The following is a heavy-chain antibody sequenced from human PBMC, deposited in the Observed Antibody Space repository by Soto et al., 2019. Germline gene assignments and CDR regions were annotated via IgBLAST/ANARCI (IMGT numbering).Heavy chain of an antibody. J-gene: IGHJ4*02. CDR1: GGSISSSSYY. D-gene: IGHD6-13*01. Sequence: PSETLSLTCTVSGGSISSSSYYWGWIRQPPGKGLEWIGSIYYSGSTYYNPSLKSRVTISVDTSKNQFSLKLSSVTAADTAVYYCARQAAAGFLYFDYWGQGTLVTVSS. V-gene: IGHV4-39*01. CDR2: IYYSGST. CDR3: ARQAAAGFLYFDY.